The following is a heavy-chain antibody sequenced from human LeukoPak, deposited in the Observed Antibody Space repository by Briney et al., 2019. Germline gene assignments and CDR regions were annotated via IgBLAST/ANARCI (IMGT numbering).Heavy chain of an antibody. CDR3: ARDLTMISPSGPFDY. J-gene: IGHJ4*02. Sequence: GGSLRLSCAASGFTFSSHAMHWVRQAPGKGLDWVAVISYDGSNKYYADSVQGRFTIPRDISRNTLYLQMDSLRSEDTALYYCARDLTMISPSGPFDYWGQGTLVTVSS. CDR2: ISYDGSNK. CDR1: GFTFSSHA. V-gene: IGHV3-30-3*01. D-gene: IGHD3-22*01.